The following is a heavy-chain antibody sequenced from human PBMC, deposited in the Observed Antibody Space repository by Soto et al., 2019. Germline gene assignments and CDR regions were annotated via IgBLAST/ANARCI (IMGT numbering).Heavy chain of an antibody. CDR2: ISWNSGSI. V-gene: IGHV3-9*01. CDR1: GFTFDDYA. D-gene: IGHD5-12*01. J-gene: IGHJ3*02. Sequence: PGGSLRLSCAASGFTFDDYAMHWVRQAPGKGLEWVSGISWNSGSIGYADSVKGRFTISRDNAKNSLYLQMNSLRAEDTALYYCAKAKQMATIPRSASDIWGQGTMVPVSS. CDR3: AKAKQMATIPRSASDI.